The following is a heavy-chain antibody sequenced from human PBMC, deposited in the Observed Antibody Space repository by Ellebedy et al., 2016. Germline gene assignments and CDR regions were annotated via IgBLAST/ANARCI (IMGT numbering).Heavy chain of an antibody. CDR2: ISGSGGST. J-gene: IGHJ4*02. CDR1: GFTFSNFA. Sequence: GESLKISCAASGFTFSNFAMSWVRQAPGQGLEWVSGISGSGGSTYYADSVKGRFTVSRDNSQNTLYLQMNSLRAEDTAVYYFAKGTSGKGSSCFDYWGLGTLVTVSS. CDR3: AKGTSGKGSSCFDY. V-gene: IGHV3-23*01. D-gene: IGHD6-6*01.